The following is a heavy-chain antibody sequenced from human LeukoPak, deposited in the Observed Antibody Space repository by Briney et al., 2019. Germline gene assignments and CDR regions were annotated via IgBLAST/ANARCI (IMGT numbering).Heavy chain of an antibody. Sequence: GGFLRLSCTASGFPFIEYSMNWVRQVPGKGLEWIAYIGIDSGKTRYADSVRGRFTISADKTRNSLYLQMNSLRVEDTAVYFCARDHNYAFDNWGQGTLSPSP. CDR1: GFPFIEYS. D-gene: IGHD1-1*01. CDR3: ARDHNYAFDN. J-gene: IGHJ4*02. CDR2: IGIDSGKT. V-gene: IGHV3-48*01.